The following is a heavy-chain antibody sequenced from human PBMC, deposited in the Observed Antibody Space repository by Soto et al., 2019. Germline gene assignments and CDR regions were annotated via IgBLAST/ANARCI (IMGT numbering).Heavy chain of an antibody. Sequence: GASVKVSCKASGYTFTSYAMHWVRQAPGQRLEWMGIINPSGGSTSYAQKFQGRVTMTRDTSTSTVYMELSSLRSEDTAVYYCSVPAAPAGAFDIWGQGTMVTVSS. CDR3: SVPAAPAGAFDI. CDR1: GYTFTSYA. J-gene: IGHJ3*02. V-gene: IGHV1-46*01. D-gene: IGHD2-2*01. CDR2: INPSGGST.